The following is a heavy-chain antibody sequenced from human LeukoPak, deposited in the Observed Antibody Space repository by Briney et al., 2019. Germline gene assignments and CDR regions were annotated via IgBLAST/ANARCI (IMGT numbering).Heavy chain of an antibody. D-gene: IGHD3-10*01. CDR3: AADGYYYGSGSYYFDY. Sequence: ASGSVSCKSSAFTFTISAMQLVRQARGQRLEWIGWIVVGSGNTNYAQKFQERVTITRDMSTSTAYMELSSLRSEDTAVYYCAADGYYYGSGSYYFDYWGQGTLVTVSS. CDR2: IVVGSGNT. V-gene: IGHV1-58*02. CDR1: AFTFTISA. J-gene: IGHJ4*02.